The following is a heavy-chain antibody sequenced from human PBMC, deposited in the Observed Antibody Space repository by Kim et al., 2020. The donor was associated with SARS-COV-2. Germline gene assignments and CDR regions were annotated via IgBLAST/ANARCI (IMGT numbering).Heavy chain of an antibody. J-gene: IGHJ4*02. Sequence: ASVKVSCKASGYTFIGYYMHWVRQARGQGLEWLGWLNPNTGDTQYAQNFQGRVTMTRDTSISTAYMELSSLRSDDTAIYYCATIHDSGAYYTGVLIDYWGQGTLVTVSS. CDR3: ATIHDSGAYYTGVLIDY. D-gene: IGHD3-22*01. CDR1: GYTFIGYY. V-gene: IGHV1-2*02. CDR2: LNPNTGDT.